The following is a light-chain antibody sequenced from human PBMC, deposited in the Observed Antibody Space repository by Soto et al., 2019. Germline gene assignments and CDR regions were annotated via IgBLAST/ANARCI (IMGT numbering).Light chain of an antibody. CDR1: SSNIGSNY. V-gene: IGLV1-47*01. J-gene: IGLJ7*01. CDR2: TND. Sequence: QSVLTQPPSASATPGQRIAISCSGGSSNIGSNYVYWYRQVPGTAPTLLIYTNDQRPSGVPDRFSGSKSGTSASLAISGLRSEDEADYYCATWDDSLRGVLFGGGTQLTVL. CDR3: ATWDDSLRGVL.